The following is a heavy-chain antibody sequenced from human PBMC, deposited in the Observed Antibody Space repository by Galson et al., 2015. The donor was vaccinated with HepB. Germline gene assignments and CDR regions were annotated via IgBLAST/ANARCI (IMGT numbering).Heavy chain of an antibody. Sequence: SLRLSCAASGFTFSSYGMHWVRQAPGKGLEWVAFIRYDGSNKYYADSVKGRFTISRDNSKNTLYLQMNSLRAEDTAVYYCAKDDMVRGVTIYNWFDPWGQGTLVTVSS. D-gene: IGHD3-10*01. CDR3: AKDDMVRGVTIYNWFDP. J-gene: IGHJ5*02. CDR1: GFTFSSYG. V-gene: IGHV3-30*02. CDR2: IRYDGSNK.